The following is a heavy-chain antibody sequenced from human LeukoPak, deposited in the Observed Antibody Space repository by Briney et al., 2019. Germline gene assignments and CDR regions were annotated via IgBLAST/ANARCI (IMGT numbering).Heavy chain of an antibody. D-gene: IGHD1-26*01. CDR1: GYTFTGYY. CDR3: GRDGWEIRLATGY. Sequence: ASVKVSCKASGYTFTGYYMHWVRQAPGQGLEWMGWINPNSGGTNYAQKFQGRVTMTRDTSISTAYMELSSLRSDDTAVYYCGRDGWEIRLATGYWGQGTLVTVSS. J-gene: IGHJ4*02. V-gene: IGHV1-2*02. CDR2: INPNSGGT.